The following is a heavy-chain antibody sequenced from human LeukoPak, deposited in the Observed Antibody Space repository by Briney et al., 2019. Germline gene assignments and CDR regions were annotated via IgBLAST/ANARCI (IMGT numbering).Heavy chain of an antibody. J-gene: IGHJ6*03. CDR2: IRAYNGNT. CDR1: GYTFTRYG. Sequence: ASVKVSCKASGYTFTRYGTTWVRQAPGQGLEWMGWIRAYNGNTNYAQKLQGRVTMTTDTSTSTAYMELRSLISDDTAVYYCAVYYDRRYYMDVWGKGTTVTVSS. CDR3: AVYYDRRYYMDV. V-gene: IGHV1-18*01. D-gene: IGHD3-22*01.